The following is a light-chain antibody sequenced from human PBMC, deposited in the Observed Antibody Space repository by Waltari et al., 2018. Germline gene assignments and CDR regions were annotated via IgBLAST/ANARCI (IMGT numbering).Light chain of an antibody. Sequence: SYELTQPPSVSMSPGQTARITCSEAALPNQYAYWYQQKAGQAPVVVIHKDSERPSWIPERFSGSSSGTTVTLTISEVQAEDDADYYCQSADTSGTYVVFGGGTKLTVL. J-gene: IGLJ2*01. CDR1: ALPNQY. V-gene: IGLV3-25*02. CDR3: QSADTSGTYVV. CDR2: KDS.